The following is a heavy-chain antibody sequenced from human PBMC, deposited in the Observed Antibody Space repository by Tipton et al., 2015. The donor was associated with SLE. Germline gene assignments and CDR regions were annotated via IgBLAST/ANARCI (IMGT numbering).Heavy chain of an antibody. J-gene: IGHJ4*02. CDR2: INHSGST. CDR3: ARGLLEPGDY. D-gene: IGHD1-1*01. CDR1: GGSFSGYY. V-gene: IGHV4-34*01. Sequence: TLSLTCAVYGGSFSGYYCSWIRQPPGKGLEWIGEINHSGSTNYSPSLKSRVTISVDTSKNQFSLKLNSVTAADTAVYYCARGLLEPGDYWGQGTLVTVSS.